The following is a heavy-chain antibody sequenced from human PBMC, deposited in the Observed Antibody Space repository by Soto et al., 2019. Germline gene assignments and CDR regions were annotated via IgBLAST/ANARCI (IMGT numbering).Heavy chain of an antibody. CDR3: ARSQGSSTSLEIYYYYYYGMDV. CDR1: GGTFGSYA. J-gene: IGHJ6*02. D-gene: IGHD2-2*01. V-gene: IGHV1-69*01. Sequence: QVQLVQSGAEVKKPGSSVNVSCKASGGTFGSYAISWVRQAPGQGLEWMGGIIPNPGTANYAQKFQGRVTIAADESTSTAYMELSSLRSEDTAVYYCARSQGSSTSLEIYYYYYYGMDVWGQGTTVTVSS. CDR2: IIPNPGTA.